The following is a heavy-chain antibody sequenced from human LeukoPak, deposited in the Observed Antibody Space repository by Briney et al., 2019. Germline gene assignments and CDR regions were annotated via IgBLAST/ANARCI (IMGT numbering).Heavy chain of an antibody. V-gene: IGHV3-7*01. D-gene: IGHD1-26*01. CDR3: ARDSRIVGATGGSDY. J-gene: IGHJ4*02. Sequence: PGGSLRLSCGASVFTFSIYWMSWVRQAPGKGLEWEANIKQDGSEKNYVDSVKGRFTISRDNAKNSLYLQMNSLRAEDTAVYYCARDSRIVGATGGSDYWGQGTLVTVSS. CDR2: IKQDGSEK. CDR1: VFTFSIYW.